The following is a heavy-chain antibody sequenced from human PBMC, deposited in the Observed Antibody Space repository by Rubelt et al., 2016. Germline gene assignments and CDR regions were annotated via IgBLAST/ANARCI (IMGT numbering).Heavy chain of an antibody. Sequence: QVQLQESGPGLVKPSGTLSLTCNVSGYSISSGYYWGWVRQPPGKGLVWIGSVYESGRTYYNPSLKSRVTISVDTSKNQFSLKLNSVTAADTAVYFCARVTKYTSWPPFDFWGQGILVTVSS. CDR3: ARVTKYTSWPPFDF. CDR2: VYESGRT. CDR1: GYSISSGYY. D-gene: IGHD6-19*01. V-gene: IGHV4-38-2*02. J-gene: IGHJ4*02.